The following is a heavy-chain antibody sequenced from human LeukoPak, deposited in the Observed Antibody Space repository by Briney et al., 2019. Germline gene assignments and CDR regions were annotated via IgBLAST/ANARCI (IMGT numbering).Heavy chain of an antibody. V-gene: IGHV3-33*08. Sequence: PGGSLRLSCAASGFTFSDYWMSWVRQAPGKGLEWVGLIKYDASDEYYADSVKGRFTISRDDSRNTLYLQMTSLRAEDTAVYYCARGQSVGWEIGVCDFWGQGSLVTVAS. J-gene: IGHJ4*02. CDR1: GFTFSDYW. CDR2: IKYDASDE. CDR3: ARGQSVGWEIGVCDF. D-gene: IGHD1-26*01.